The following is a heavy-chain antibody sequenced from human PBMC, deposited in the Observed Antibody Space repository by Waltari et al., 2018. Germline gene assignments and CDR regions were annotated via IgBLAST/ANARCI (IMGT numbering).Heavy chain of an antibody. Sequence: QVQLVQSGAEVKKPGSSVKVSCKASGGTFSSYAISWVRQAPGHGLGWMGGIIPIFGTANYAQKFQGRVTITTDESTSTAYMELSSLRSEDTAVYYCARVTAAAGTLGGYYYYYYMDVWGKGTTVTVSS. D-gene: IGHD6-13*01. CDR1: GGTFSSYA. CDR3: ARVTAAAGTLGGYYYYYYMDV. V-gene: IGHV1-69*05. CDR2: IIPIFGTA. J-gene: IGHJ6*03.